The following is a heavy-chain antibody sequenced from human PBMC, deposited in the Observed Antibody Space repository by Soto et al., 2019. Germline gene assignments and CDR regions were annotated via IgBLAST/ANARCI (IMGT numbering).Heavy chain of an antibody. CDR2: ITPILGSA. CDR1: GGPFSRYT. V-gene: IGHV1-69*01. J-gene: IGHJ6*02. D-gene: IGHD4-17*01. Sequence: HVQLVQSGAEVRKPGSSVTISCTASGGPFSRYTFTWVRQAPGQGLAWMGGITPILGSANYAQKFQGRVKITADASKTTDTMHLSSLSAEDTAVFYCARHVASVGPTPASYYGFHAWGQGTSVIVSS. CDR3: ARHVASVGPTPASYYGFHA.